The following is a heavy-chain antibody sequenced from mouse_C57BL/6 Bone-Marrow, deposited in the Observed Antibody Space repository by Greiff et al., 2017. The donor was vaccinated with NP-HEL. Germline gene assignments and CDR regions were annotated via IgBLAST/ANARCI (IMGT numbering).Heavy chain of an antibody. V-gene: IGHV1-42*01. J-gene: IGHJ1*03. CDR3: ARYGGYDVGYFDV. D-gene: IGHD2-2*01. Sequence: EVKLLESGPELVKPGASVKISCKASGYSFTGYYMNWVKQSPEKSLEWIGEINPSTGGTTYNQKFKAKATLTVDKSSSTAYMQLKSLTSEDSAVYYCARYGGYDVGYFDVWGTGTTVTVSS. CDR1: GYSFTGYY. CDR2: INPSTGGT.